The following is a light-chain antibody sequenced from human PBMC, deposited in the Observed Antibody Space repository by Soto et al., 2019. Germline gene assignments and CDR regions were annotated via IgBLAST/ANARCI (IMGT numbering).Light chain of an antibody. CDR3: QQYGSSPFT. CDR1: QIVSAND. V-gene: IGKV3-20*01. Sequence: EIVLTQSPGTLSLSPGERATLSCRASQIVSANDLAWYQQKPGQSPRLLIFGASSRATGIPDRFSGSGSGTDFTLTISRVEPADFAVYYCQQYGSSPFTFGPGTKVDIK. J-gene: IGKJ3*01. CDR2: GAS.